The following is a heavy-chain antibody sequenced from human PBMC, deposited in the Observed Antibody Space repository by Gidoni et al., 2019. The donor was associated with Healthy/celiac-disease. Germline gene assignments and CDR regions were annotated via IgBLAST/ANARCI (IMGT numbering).Heavy chain of an antibody. V-gene: IGHV4-39*01. CDR2: IYYSGST. CDR3: ARTPTLDV. Sequence: QLQLQESGPGLVKPSETLSLTCTVSGGSLSRSSYYWGWLRQPPGKGLEWIGSIYYSGSTYYNPSLKSRVTISVDTSKNQFSLKLSSVTAADTAVYYCARTPTLDVWGQGTTVTVSS. J-gene: IGHJ6*02. CDR1: GGSLSRSSYY.